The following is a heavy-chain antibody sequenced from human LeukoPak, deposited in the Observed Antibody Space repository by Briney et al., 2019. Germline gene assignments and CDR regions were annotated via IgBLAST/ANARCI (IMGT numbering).Heavy chain of an antibody. CDR3: ARRVENENWYFDL. J-gene: IGHJ2*01. V-gene: IGHV4-59*08. D-gene: IGHD3-3*01. CDR1: GISIRSYY. CDR2: IYYSGTT. Sequence: SETLSLSCTVSGISIRSYYWSWIWQPPGKGLEYIGYIYYSGTTNYNPSLKSRVTMSVDTSENQFSLKLSSVTAADTAVYYCARRVENENWYFDLWGRGTLVTVSS.